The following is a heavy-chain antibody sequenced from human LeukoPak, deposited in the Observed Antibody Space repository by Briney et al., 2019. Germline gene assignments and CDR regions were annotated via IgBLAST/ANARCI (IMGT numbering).Heavy chain of an antibody. Sequence: PGRSLTLSCAASGFTFDDYALHWVRQAPGKGLEWVSGISWNSGSIGYADSVKGRFTISRDDAKNSLYLQMNSLRAEDTALYYCAKEKGYYDILTGYSPFDYWGQGTLVTVSS. CDR3: AKEKGYYDILTGYSPFDY. J-gene: IGHJ4*02. D-gene: IGHD3-9*01. V-gene: IGHV3-9*01. CDR2: ISWNSGSI. CDR1: GFTFDDYA.